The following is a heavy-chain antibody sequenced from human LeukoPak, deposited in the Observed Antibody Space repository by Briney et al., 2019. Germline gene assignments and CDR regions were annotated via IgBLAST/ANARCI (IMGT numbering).Heavy chain of an antibody. V-gene: IGHV3-23*01. J-gene: IGHJ4*02. Sequence: PGGSLRLSCAASGFTFSSYAMSWVRQAPGRGLEWISGISPGGGGPYYTDSVKGRFTISRDNSKNTLYLQMNSLRAEDTALYYCAKDKVQLAEWGQGTLVTVSS. CDR1: GFTFSSYA. D-gene: IGHD1-1*01. CDR3: AKDKVQLAE. CDR2: ISPGGGGP.